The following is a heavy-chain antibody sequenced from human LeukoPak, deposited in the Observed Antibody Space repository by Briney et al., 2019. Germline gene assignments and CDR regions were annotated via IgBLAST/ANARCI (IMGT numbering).Heavy chain of an antibody. CDR1: GGSISSYY. CDR3: ARDVVDFWSGSHYYFDY. CDR2: IYYSGST. D-gene: IGHD3-3*01. Sequence: SETLSLTCTVSGGSISSYYWSWIRQPPGKGLEWIGYIYYSGSTNYNPSLKSRVTMSVDTSKNQFSLKLSSVTAADTAVYYCARDVVDFWSGSHYYFDYWGQGTLVTVSS. J-gene: IGHJ4*02. V-gene: IGHV4-59*12.